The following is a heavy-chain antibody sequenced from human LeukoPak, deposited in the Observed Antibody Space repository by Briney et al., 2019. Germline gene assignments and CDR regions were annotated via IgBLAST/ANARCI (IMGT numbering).Heavy chain of an antibody. Sequence: GGSLRLSCGASGFTFSNAWMRWVRQAPGKGLEWVGRIKSKTDGGTTDYAAPVKGRFTISRDDSKNTLYLQMNSLKTEDTAVYYCTTHAGYCSSTSCYEGYWGQGTLVTVSS. D-gene: IGHD2-2*01. CDR1: GFTFSNAW. CDR3: TTHAGYCSSTSCYEGY. V-gene: IGHV3-15*01. CDR2: IKSKTDGGTT. J-gene: IGHJ4*02.